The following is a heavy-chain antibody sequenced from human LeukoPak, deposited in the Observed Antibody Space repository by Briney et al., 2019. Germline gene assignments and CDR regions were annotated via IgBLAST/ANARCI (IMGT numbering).Heavy chain of an antibody. D-gene: IGHD3-10*01. V-gene: IGHV3-7*03. CDR1: GFTFSSYS. CDR2: IKQDGSEK. J-gene: IGHJ4*02. Sequence: GGSLRLSCAASGFTFSSYSMNWVRQAPGKGLEWVANIKQDGSEKYYVDSVKGRFTISRDNAKNSLYLQMNSLRAEDTAVYYCARELLWFGESYWGQGTLVTVSS. CDR3: ARELLWFGESY.